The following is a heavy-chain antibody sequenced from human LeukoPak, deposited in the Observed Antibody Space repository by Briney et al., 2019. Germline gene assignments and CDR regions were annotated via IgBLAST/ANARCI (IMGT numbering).Heavy chain of an antibody. CDR2: ISAYNGNT. CDR1: GYTFTSYG. V-gene: IGHV1-18*01. D-gene: IGHD2-2*01. J-gene: IGHJ6*02. CDR3: ARDRWGVVVPDYYYYGMDV. Sequence: ASVKVSCKASGYTFTSYGISWVRQAPGQGLEWMGWISAYNGNTNYAQKLQGRVNMTTDTSTSKAYTELRSLRSDDTAVYYCARDRWGVVVPDYYYYGMDVWGQGTTVTVSS.